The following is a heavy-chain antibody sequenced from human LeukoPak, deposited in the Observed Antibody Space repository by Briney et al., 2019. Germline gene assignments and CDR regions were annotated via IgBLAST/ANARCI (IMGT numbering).Heavy chain of an antibody. CDR2: INSDGSST. CDR3: VGQIAVAGLDY. V-gene: IGHV3-74*01. J-gene: IGHJ4*02. Sequence: GGSLRLSCAASGFTFSSYWTHWVRQAPGKGLVWLSRINSDGSSTNYADSVKGRFTISRDNAKNTMYLQMNSLRAEDTAVYYCVGQIAVAGLDYWGQGTLVTVSS. D-gene: IGHD6-19*01. CDR1: GFTFSSYW.